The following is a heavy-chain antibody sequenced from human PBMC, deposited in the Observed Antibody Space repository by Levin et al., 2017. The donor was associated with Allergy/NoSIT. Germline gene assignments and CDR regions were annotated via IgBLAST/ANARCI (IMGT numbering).Heavy chain of an antibody. D-gene: IGHD6-19*01. CDR1: GFTFSDYW. V-gene: IGHV3-7*01. CDR3: AFPYSSDWVFDI. J-gene: IGHJ3*02. Sequence: PGGSLRLSCAASGFTFSDYWVTWVRQAPGKGLEWVANIKPDGTEKYYADSVTGRFNISRDNAQNSLYLQMKYLSAEDTAVYYCAFPYSSDWVFDIWGPGTMVTVSS. CDR2: IKPDGTEK.